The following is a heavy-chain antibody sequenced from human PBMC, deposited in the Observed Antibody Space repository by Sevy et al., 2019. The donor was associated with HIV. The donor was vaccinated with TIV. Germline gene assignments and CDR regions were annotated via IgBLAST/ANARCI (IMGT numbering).Heavy chain of an antibody. V-gene: IGHV3-7*03. D-gene: IGHD3-16*01. CDR2: TKQDGSEK. J-gene: IGHJ5*02. CDR3: ASPGGKGFGP. CDR1: GFTFSSYW. Sequence: GGSLRLSCAASGFTFSSYWMSWVRQAPGKGLEWVANTKQDGSEKYYVDSVKGRFTHSRDNAKNSLYLQMNSLRAEDTAVYYGASPGGKGFGPWGQGTLVTVSS.